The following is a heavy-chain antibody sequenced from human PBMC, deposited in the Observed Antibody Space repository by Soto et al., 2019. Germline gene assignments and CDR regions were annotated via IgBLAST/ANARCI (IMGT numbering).Heavy chain of an antibody. J-gene: IGHJ4*02. V-gene: IGHV3-7*03. CDR2: INRDGNKK. CDR1: GFTFSSYW. D-gene: IGHD3-22*01. CDR3: AMAPDGSGSYYYFDG. Sequence: EVQLVESGGGLVQPGGSLRLSCAASGFTFSSYWMSWVRQAPGKGLQWVANINRDGNKKYYMDSLKGRFTISRDNAENSQYLQMNPLRAEDTAVYYCAMAPDGSGSYYYFDGWGQGTLVTVSS.